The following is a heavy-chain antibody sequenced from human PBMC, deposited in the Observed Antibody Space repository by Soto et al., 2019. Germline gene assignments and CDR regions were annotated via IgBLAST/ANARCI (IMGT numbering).Heavy chain of an antibody. CDR2: INGANGNT. V-gene: IGHV1-3*01. CDR3: ARVSGIEGAED. CDR1: GYTFTSYA. D-gene: IGHD6-19*01. Sequence: QVQLVQSGAEVKKPGASVKVSCKASGYTFTSYAMHWVSPAPGQRLEWMGWINGANGNTKYSQKFQGRVTITRDTYASTAYMEQSSMRSEETAVYYFARVSGIEGAEDWGQGTLVTVSS. J-gene: IGHJ4*02.